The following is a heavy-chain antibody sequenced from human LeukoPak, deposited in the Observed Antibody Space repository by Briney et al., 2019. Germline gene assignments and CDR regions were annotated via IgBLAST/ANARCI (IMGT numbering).Heavy chain of an antibody. V-gene: IGHV3-30*02. CDR3: ANPYNSGSIFDY. CDR2: IRYDGGNK. D-gene: IGHD6-19*01. J-gene: IGHJ4*02. Sequence: PGGSLRLSCAASGVTFISYGMRGVRQAPGKGLEWVAFIRYDGGNKYYAESVKGRFTISRDKSKNTLYLQMNSLRAEDTAVYYCANPYNSGSIFDYWGQGPLVTVSS. CDR1: GVTFISYG.